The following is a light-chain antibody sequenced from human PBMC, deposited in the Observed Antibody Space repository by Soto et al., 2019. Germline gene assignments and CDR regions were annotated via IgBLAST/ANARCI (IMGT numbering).Light chain of an antibody. CDR2: AAS. CDR1: QGISNY. V-gene: IGKV1-27*01. J-gene: IGKJ2*01. Sequence: DIQMTQSPSSLSASVGDRVTITCRASQGISNYLAWYQQKPGKVPKLLIYAASTLQSGVPSRFSGSESGTEFSLAISSLQPEDVATYYCQKYNSAPHTFGQGNKLEIK. CDR3: QKYNSAPHT.